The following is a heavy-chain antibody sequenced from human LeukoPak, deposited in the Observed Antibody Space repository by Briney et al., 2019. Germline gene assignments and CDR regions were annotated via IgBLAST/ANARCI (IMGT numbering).Heavy chain of an antibody. CDR1: GYTFTSYG. CDR3: ARDGEMTTKLYYFDY. J-gene: IGHJ4*02. V-gene: IGHV1-46*01. CDR2: INPSSGSI. Sequence: ASVKVSCKASGYTFTSYGISWVRQAPGQGLEWMGIINPSSGSISYAQKFQGRVTMTRDTSTSTVYMELSSLRSEDTAVYYCARDGEMTTKLYYFDYWGQGTLVTVSS. D-gene: IGHD5-24*01.